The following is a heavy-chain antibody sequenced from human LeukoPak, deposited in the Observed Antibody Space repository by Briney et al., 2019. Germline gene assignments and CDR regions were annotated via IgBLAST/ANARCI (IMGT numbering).Heavy chain of an antibody. V-gene: IGHV3-48*01. D-gene: IGHD5-18*01. CDR3: AREHSYIYGSQYFDL. CDR2: IGRGTSGT. J-gene: IGHJ2*01. CDR1: GFTFSAYS. Sequence: GGSLRLSCAASGFTFSAYSMNWVRQAPGKGPEWLSYIGRGTSGTHYADSVQGRLTISRDDDKNSLYLQMYSLRVEDTAIYYCAREHSYIYGSQYFDLWGRGALVTVSS.